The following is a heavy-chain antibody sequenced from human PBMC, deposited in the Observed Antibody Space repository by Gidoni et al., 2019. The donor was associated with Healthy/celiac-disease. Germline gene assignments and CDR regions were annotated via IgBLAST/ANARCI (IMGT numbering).Heavy chain of an antibody. J-gene: IGHJ3*02. CDR1: GYSISSGYY. D-gene: IGHD1-1*01. CDR2: IYHSGST. Sequence: QVQLQESGPGLVKPSETLSLTCAVSGYSISSGYYWGWIRPPPGKGLEWIGSIYHSGSTYYNPSLKSRVTISVDTSKNQFSLKLSSVTAADTAVYYCARESGRPRAFDIWGQGTMVTVSS. CDR3: ARESGRPRAFDI. V-gene: IGHV4-38-2*02.